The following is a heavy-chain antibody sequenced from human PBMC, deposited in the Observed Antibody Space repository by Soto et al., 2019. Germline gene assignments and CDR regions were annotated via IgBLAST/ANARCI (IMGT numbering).Heavy chain of an antibody. CDR1: GFTFSSYA. D-gene: IGHD6-19*01. Sequence: PGGSLRLSCAASGFTFSSYAMHWVRQAPGKGLEYVSTISSNGGSTHYANSVKGRFTISRDTSKNTLYLQMGSLRAEDMAVYYCARSSSGCPDYWGQGTLVTVSS. CDR2: ISSNGGST. CDR3: ARSSSGCPDY. J-gene: IGHJ4*02. V-gene: IGHV3-64*01.